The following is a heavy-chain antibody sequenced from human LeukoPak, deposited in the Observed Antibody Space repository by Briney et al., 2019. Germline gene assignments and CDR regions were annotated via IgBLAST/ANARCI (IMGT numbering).Heavy chain of an antibody. CDR2: ISSSGSTI. D-gene: IGHD5-24*01. J-gene: IGHJ3*02. V-gene: IGHV3-11*04. CDR1: GFTFSDYY. Sequence: GGSLRLSCAASGFTFSDYYMSWIRQAPGKGLEWVSYISSSGSTIYYADSVKGRFTISRDNAKNSLYLHMNSLRAEDTAVYYCARARDGYNSGAFDIWGQGTMVTVSS. CDR3: ARARDGYNSGAFDI.